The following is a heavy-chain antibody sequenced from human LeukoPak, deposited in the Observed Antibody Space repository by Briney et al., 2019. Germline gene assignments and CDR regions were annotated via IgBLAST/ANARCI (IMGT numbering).Heavy chain of an antibody. CDR1: GFTFSSYS. CDR2: ISSSSSYI. V-gene: IGHV3-21*01. D-gene: IGHD3-10*01. Sequence: GGSLRLSCAASGFTFSSYSMNWVRQAPGKGLEWVSSISSSSSYIYYADSVKGRFTISRDNAKNSVYLQMNSLRAEDTAVYYCARGPYYYGSGSYSQRYFDYWGQGTLVTVSS. CDR3: ARGPYYYGSGSYSQRYFDY. J-gene: IGHJ4*02.